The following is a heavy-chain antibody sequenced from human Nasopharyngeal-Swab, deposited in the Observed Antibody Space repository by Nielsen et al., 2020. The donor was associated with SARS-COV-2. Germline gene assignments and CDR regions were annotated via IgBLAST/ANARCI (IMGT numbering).Heavy chain of an antibody. D-gene: IGHD4-17*01. V-gene: IGHV5-51*01. CDR2: IYPGDSDT. J-gene: IGHJ3*02. Sequence: GESLKISCNGSGYSFTNYWIGWVRQMPGKGLEWMGIIYPGDSDTRYSPSFRGQVTISADKSVSTAYLQWSSLKASDTAMYYCARPLTTVTTSAKVGAFDIWGQGTMVTVSS. CDR1: GYSFTNYW. CDR3: ARPLTTVTTSAKVGAFDI.